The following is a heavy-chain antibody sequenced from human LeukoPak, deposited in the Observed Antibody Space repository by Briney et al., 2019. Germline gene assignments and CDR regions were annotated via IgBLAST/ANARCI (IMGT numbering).Heavy chain of an antibody. J-gene: IGHJ4*02. V-gene: IGHV3-30*18. CDR3: AKDRRRDYSGSYLGYFDY. CDR2: ISYDGSNK. Sequence: GGSLRLSCAASGFTFSSYGMHWVRQAPGKGLEWVAVISYDGSNKYYADSVKGRFTISRDNSKNTLYLQMNSLRAEDTAVYYCAKDRRRDYSGSYLGYFDYWGQGTLVTVSS. CDR1: GFTFSSYG. D-gene: IGHD1-26*01.